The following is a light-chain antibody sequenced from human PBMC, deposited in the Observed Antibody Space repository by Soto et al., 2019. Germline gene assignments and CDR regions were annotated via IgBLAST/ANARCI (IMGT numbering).Light chain of an antibody. CDR1: QSVSGW. V-gene: IGKV1-5*01. Sequence: DIQMTQSPSTLSASVGDTVTVTCRASQSVSGWLAWYQQKPGKAPKLLIYDASSLESGVPSRFSGSGSGTEFTLTISSLQPDDFATYYCQQYNSYSRTFGQGTKGDIK. CDR2: DAS. J-gene: IGKJ1*01. CDR3: QQYNSYSRT.